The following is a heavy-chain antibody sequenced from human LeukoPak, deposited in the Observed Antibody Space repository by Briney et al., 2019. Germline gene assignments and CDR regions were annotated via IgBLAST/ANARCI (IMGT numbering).Heavy chain of an antibody. D-gene: IGHD6-19*01. CDR2: ISAYNGNS. CDR3: ARDLVAVTGRGDTFDI. CDR1: GSVFTYYG. V-gene: IGHV1-18*01. J-gene: IGHJ3*02. Sequence: ASVKVSCKASGSVFTYYGFSWVRPAAGQGLEWVGWISAYNGNSDYAQKFQSRVTMTTDKSTSTVYMELRSLTSDDTAVYYCARDLVAVTGRGDTFDIWGQGTMVTVSS.